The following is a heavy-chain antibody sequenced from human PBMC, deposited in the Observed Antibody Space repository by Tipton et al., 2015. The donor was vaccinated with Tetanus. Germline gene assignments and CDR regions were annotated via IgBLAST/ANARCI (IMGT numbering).Heavy chain of an antibody. J-gene: IGHJ5*02. D-gene: IGHD3-22*01. V-gene: IGHV4-39*07. CDR3: AGALVRWFDP. CDR1: GGSISTGGYY. Sequence: GLVKPSQTLSLTCTVSGGSISTGGYYWSWIRQTPGKGLEWIGEIDHRGSTNYNSSLRSRVTLSVDTSKNQLSLRLTSVIAADTAVYYCAGALVRWFDPWGQGTLVTVSS. CDR2: IDHRGST.